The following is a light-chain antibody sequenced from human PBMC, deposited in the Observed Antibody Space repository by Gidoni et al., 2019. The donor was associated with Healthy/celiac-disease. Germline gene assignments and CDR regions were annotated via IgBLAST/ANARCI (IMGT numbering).Light chain of an antibody. CDR3: AAWDDSLSGPV. CDR2: RNN. Sequence: QSVLTQPPSASGTPGQRVTISCSGSSSNIGSYYVYWYQQLPGTAPTLLIYRNNQRPSGVPDRFSGSKSGTSASLAISGLRSEYEADYYCAAWDDSLSGPVFGGGTKLTVL. V-gene: IGLV1-47*01. CDR1: SSNIGSYY. J-gene: IGLJ2*01.